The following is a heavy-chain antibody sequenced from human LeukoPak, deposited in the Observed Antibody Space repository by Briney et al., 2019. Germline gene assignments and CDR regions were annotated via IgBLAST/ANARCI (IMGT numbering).Heavy chain of an antibody. D-gene: IGHD4-17*01. CDR3: AKEPHSDYSDHTDSFDI. Sequence: PGGSLRLSCAASGFTFSSYWMHWVRQAPGKGLVWVSRINGDGTSTDYADSVKGRFSISRDNAKNTLCLQMNSLRSEDTAVYYCAKEPHSDYSDHTDSFDIWGQGTMVTVSS. J-gene: IGHJ3*02. CDR2: INGDGTST. CDR1: GFTFSSYW. V-gene: IGHV3-74*01.